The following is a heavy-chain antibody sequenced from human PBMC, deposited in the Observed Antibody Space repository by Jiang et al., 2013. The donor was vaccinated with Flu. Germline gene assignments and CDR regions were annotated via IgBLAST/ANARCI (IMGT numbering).Heavy chain of an antibody. D-gene: IGHD4-17*01. CDR2: XNPSGGST. V-gene: IGHV1-46*01. CDR3: ARDYGDYSFDI. Sequence: PGQGLEWMGIXNPSGGSTSYAQKFQGRVTMTRDTSTSTVYMELSSLRSEDTAVYYCARDYGDYSFDIWGQGTMVTVSS. J-gene: IGHJ3*02.